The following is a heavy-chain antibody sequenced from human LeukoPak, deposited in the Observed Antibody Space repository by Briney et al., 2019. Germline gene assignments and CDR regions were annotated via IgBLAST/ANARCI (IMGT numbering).Heavy chain of an antibody. CDR1: GGSFSGYY. CDR2: INHSGST. CDR3: ARLYCSSTSCSTARSNWFDP. Sequence: PSETLSLTCAVYGGSFSGYYWSWIRQPPGKGLEWIGEINHSGSTNYNPSLKSRVTISVDTSKNQFSLKLSSVTAADTAVYYCARLYCSSTSCSTARSNWFDPWGQGTLVTVSS. D-gene: IGHD2-2*01. V-gene: IGHV4-34*01. J-gene: IGHJ5*02.